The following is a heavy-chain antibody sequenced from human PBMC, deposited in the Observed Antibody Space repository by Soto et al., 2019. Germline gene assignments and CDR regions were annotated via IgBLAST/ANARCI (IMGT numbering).Heavy chain of an antibody. V-gene: IGHV3-21*01. CDR2: ISSSRTYI. CDR3: ARGGSSSNYYYYMDV. CDR1: AFTFNSYS. Sequence: GGSLRLSCAASAFTFNSYSMNWVRQAPGKGLEWVSSISSSRTYIYYADSVKGRFTISRDNAKNSLYLQMNSLRAEDTAVYYCARGGSSSNYYYYMDVWGKGTTVTVSS. D-gene: IGHD6-6*01. J-gene: IGHJ6*03.